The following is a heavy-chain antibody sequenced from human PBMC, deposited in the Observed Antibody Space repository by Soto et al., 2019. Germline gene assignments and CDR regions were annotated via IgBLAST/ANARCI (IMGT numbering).Heavy chain of an antibody. D-gene: IGHD2-2*01. V-gene: IGHV3-23*01. CDR2: LSGSGGST. CDR3: AKDWYQLLLFSAGAFDI. Sequence: EVQLLESGGGLVQPGGSLRLSCAASGFTFSSYAMSWVRQAPGKGLEWVSALSGSGGSTYYVDSVKGRFTISRDNSKNTLYLQMNRLRAEDTAVYYCAKDWYQLLLFSAGAFDIWGQGTMVTVSS. J-gene: IGHJ3*02. CDR1: GFTFSSYA.